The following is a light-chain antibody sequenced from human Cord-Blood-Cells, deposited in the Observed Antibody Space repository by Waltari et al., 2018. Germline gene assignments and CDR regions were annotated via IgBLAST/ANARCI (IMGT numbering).Light chain of an antibody. J-gene: IGLJ3*02. CDR3: SSYTSSSTFV. V-gene: IGLV2-14*01. CDR2: DVS. Sequence: QSALTQPAPVSGSPGQSITISCTGTSSDAGGYNYVSWYQQHPGKAPKLMIYDVSKRPSGVSHRFSGSKSGNTASLTISGLQAEDEADYYCSSYTSSSTFVFGGGTKLTVL. CDR1: SSDAGGYNY.